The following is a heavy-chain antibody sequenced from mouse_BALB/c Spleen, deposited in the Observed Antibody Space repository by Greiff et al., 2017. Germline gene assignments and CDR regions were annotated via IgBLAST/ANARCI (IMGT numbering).Heavy chain of an antibody. CDR1: GYTFTSYW. V-gene: IGHV1-7*01. Sequence: QVQLQQSGAELSKPGASVKMSCKASGYTFTSYWMHWVKQRPGQGLEWIGYINPSTGYTEYNQKFKDKATLTADKSSSTAYMQLSSLTSEDSAVYYCARPSYGSSWYFDVWGAGTTVTVAS. D-gene: IGHD1-1*01. CDR3: ARPSYGSSWYFDV. J-gene: IGHJ1*01. CDR2: INPSTGYT.